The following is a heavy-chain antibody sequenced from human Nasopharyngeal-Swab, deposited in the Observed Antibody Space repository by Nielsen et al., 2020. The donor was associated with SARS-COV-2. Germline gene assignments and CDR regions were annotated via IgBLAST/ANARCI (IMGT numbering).Heavy chain of an antibody. D-gene: IGHD3-22*01. V-gene: IGHV4-59*01. Sequence: SETLSLTCTVSGGSISSYYWSWIRQPPGKGLEWIGYIYYSGSTNYNPSLKSRVTISVDTSKNQFSLTLSSVTAADTAVYYCARGGDYCDRYYYYGMDVWGQGTTVTVSS. J-gene: IGHJ6*02. CDR2: IYYSGST. CDR1: GGSISSYY. CDR3: ARGGDYCDRYYYYGMDV.